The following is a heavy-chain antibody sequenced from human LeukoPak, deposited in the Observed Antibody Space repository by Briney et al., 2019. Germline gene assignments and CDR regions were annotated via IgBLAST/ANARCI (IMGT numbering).Heavy chain of an antibody. D-gene: IGHD1-26*01. CDR2: IYTNGNT. CDR3: AHLVWEYVGGLDV. Sequence: PGGSLRLSCAASGFIFRNYGMNWVRQAPGKGLEWVSGIYTNGNTRYADSVRGRFTISRDKSKNTLYLQMHSLRVDDTAVYYCAHLVWEYVGGLDVWGQGTTVTVSS. CDR1: GFIFRNYG. V-gene: IGHV3-23*05. J-gene: IGHJ6*02.